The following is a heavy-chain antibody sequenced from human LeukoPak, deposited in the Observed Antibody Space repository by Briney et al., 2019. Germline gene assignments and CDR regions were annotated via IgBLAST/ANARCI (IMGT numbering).Heavy chain of an antibody. V-gene: IGHV4-38-2*01. CDR3: ARHIVVVIAQTNWFDP. CDR2: IYHSGST. J-gene: IGHJ5*02. D-gene: IGHD2-21*01. CDR1: GYSISSGYY. Sequence: SETLSLTCAVSGYSISSGYYWGWIRPPPGKGLEWIGSIYHSGSTYYNPSLKSRVTISVDTSKNQFSLKLSSVTAADTAVYYRARHIVVVIAQTNWFDPWGQGTLVTVSS.